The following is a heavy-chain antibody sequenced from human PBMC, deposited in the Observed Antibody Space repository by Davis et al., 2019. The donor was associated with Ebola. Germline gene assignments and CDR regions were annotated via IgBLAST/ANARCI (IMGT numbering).Heavy chain of an antibody. CDR3: ARSPSNGGMDV. J-gene: IGHJ6*02. CDR2: IYYSGST. V-gene: IGHV4-59*01. Sequence: SETLSLTCTVSGGSISSYYWSWIRQPPGKGLEWIGYIYYSGSTNYNPSLKSRVTISVDTSKNQFSLKLSSVTAADTAVYYCARSPSNGGMDVWGQGTTVTVSS. D-gene: IGHD2-8*01. CDR1: GGSISSYY.